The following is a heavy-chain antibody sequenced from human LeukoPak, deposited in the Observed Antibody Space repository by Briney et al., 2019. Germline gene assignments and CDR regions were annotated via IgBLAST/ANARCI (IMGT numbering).Heavy chain of an antibody. CDR2: ISWNSGSI. Sequence: GGSLRLSCAASGFTFYDYAMHWVRHAPGKGLEWVSGISWNSGSIDYADSVKGQFTISRDNAKKSLYLQMNSLRAEDTALYYCAKLAGEYSGYDIDYWGQGTLVTVSS. J-gene: IGHJ4*02. CDR3: AKLAGEYSGYDIDY. V-gene: IGHV3-9*01. CDR1: GFTFYDYA. D-gene: IGHD5-12*01.